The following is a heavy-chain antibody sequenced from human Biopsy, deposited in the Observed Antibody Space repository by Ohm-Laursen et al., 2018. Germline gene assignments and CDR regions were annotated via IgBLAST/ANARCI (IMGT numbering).Heavy chain of an antibody. CDR3: ARHPTGFWFDP. J-gene: IGHJ5*02. Sequence: GTLSLTCTVSGGSISSSTTYYWAWLRQPPGKGLEWIGSIYNTETTFYNPSLKSRVTISVDTSTNQFSLKVSSLTAADTALYFCARHPTGFWFDPWGHGTLVTVSS. CDR2: IYNTETT. CDR1: GGSISSSTTYY. V-gene: IGHV4-39*01.